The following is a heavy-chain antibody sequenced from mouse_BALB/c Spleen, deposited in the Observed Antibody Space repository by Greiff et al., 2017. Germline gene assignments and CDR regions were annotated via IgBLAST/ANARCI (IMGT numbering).Heavy chain of an antibody. CDR2: ISYDGSN. CDR3: ANLGHYYAMDY. D-gene: IGHD4-1*01. Sequence: EVKLVGSGPGLVKPSQSLSLTCSVTGYSITSGYYWNWIRQFPGNKLEWMGYISYDGSNNYNPSLKNRISITRDTSKNQFFLKLNSVTTEDTATYYCANLGHYYAMDYWGQGTSVTVSS. J-gene: IGHJ4*01. CDR1: GYSITSGYY. V-gene: IGHV3-6*02.